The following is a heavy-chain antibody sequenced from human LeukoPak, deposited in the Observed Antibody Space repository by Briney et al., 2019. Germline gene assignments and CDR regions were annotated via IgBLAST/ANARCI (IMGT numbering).Heavy chain of an antibody. J-gene: IGHJ3*02. D-gene: IGHD4-17*01. Sequence: SETLSLTCAVSDDSFSSHYWTWIRQPPGKGLEWIGYISYIGSTNYNPSLKSRVTTSIDTSTNQFSLKLSSVTAADTAVYYCARDLVTVTKGFDIWGQGTMVSVSS. CDR2: ISYIGST. CDR1: DDSFSSHY. CDR3: ARDLVTVTKGFDI. V-gene: IGHV4-59*11.